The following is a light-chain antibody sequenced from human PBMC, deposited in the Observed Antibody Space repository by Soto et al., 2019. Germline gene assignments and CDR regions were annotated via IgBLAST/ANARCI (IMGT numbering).Light chain of an antibody. CDR3: QSYDSTLSARYV. V-gene: IGLV1-40*01. J-gene: IGLJ1*01. Sequence: QSVLTQPPSVSGAPGQRVTISCTESSSNIGAGYDVHWYQQRPGAAPKLLISANINRPSGVPDRFSGSKSGTSASLAITGLQADDEGDYYCQSYDSTLSARYVFGTGTKLTVL. CDR1: SSNIGAGYD. CDR2: ANI.